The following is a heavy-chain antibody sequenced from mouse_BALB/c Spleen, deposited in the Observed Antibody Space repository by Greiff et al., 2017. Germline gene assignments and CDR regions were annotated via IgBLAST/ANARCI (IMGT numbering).Heavy chain of an antibody. J-gene: IGHJ4*01. D-gene: IGHD1-2*01. CDR3: TRPLRLRSNYYAMDD. CDR2: IRLKSNNYAT. CDR1: GFTFSNYW. V-gene: IGHV6-6*02. Sequence: EVKVEESGGGLVQPGGSMKLSCVASGFTFSNYWMNWVRQSPEKGLEWVAEIRLKSNNYATHYAESVKGRFTISRDDSKSSVYLQMNNLRAEDTGIYYCTRPLRLRSNYYAMDDWGQGTSVTVSS.